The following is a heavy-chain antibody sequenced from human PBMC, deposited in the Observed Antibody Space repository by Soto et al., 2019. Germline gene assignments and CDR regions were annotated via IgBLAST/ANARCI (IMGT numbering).Heavy chain of an antibody. D-gene: IGHD4-17*01. CDR3: EMTTVVSKSFDY. CDR2: INHSGST. J-gene: IGHJ4*02. CDR1: GGSFSGYY. V-gene: IGHV4-34*01. Sequence: SETLSLTCAVYGGSFSGYYWSWIRQPPGKGLEWIGEINHSGSTNYNPSLKSRVTISVDTSKNQFSLKLSSVSAADTAVYYCEMTTVVSKSFDYWGQGTLVTVSS.